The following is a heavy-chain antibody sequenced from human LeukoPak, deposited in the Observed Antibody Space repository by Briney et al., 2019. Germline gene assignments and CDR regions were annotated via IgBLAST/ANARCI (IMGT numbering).Heavy chain of an antibody. Sequence: SETLSLTCAVSGGSISSSNWWSWIRQHRGKGLEWIGEIYHSGSTNYNPSLKSRVTISVDKSKNQFSLKLSSVTAADTAVYYCARVFGDYYFDYWGQGTLVTVSS. V-gene: IGHV4-4*02. CDR2: IYHSGST. J-gene: IGHJ4*02. CDR3: ARVFGDYYFDY. D-gene: IGHD4-17*01. CDR1: GGSISSSNW.